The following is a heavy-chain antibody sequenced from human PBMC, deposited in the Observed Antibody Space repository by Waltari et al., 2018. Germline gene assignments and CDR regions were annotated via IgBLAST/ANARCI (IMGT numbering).Heavy chain of an antibody. CDR2: VHKTGKI. CDR3: ASTVRWLNFDQ. V-gene: IGHV4-59*01. Sequence: QVQLQESGPVLVKPSETLSLTYTVSGDSITNFYLSWIRQSPGKGLEWIANVHKTGKINYNPSLQSRVTMSRDTSRSQLCLRLTSVTAADTAVYYCASTVRWLNFDQWGQGTLVTVSS. CDR1: GDSITNFY. J-gene: IGHJ4*02. D-gene: IGHD6-19*01.